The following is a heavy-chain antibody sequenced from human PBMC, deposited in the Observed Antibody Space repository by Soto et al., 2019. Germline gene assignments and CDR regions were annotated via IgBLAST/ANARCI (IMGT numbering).Heavy chain of an antibody. Sequence: EVQLVESGGGLVQPGGSLRLSCAASGFRFSDYYMEWVRQLPGMGLEWVGRTRNKANSYAAEYAPSVRGRFTISRHDSEDSMFLQLNSLKTEDTAVYYCARDTGGSYDFWGQGALVTVSS. CDR3: ARDTGGSYDF. V-gene: IGHV3-72*01. CDR2: TRNKANSYAA. J-gene: IGHJ4*02. CDR1: GFRFSDYY. D-gene: IGHD1-26*01.